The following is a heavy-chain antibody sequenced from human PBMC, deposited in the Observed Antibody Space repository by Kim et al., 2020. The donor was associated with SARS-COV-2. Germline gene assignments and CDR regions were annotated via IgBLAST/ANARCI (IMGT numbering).Heavy chain of an antibody. CDR2: ASHK. CDR3: ANFES. V-gene: IGHV3-33*06. J-gene: IGHJ4*02. Sequence: ASHKYYAAAVQCRFTISRDNSKNMVYLQMTSLRAEDTAVYYCANFESWGQGTLVTVSS.